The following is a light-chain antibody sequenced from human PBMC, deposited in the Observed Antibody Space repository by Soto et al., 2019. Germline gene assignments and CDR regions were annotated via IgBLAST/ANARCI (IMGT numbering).Light chain of an antibody. CDR1: QSVSSN. V-gene: IGKV3-15*01. J-gene: IGKJ1*01. CDR3: QQYNNWGT. Sequence: EIVMTQSPATLSVSPGERATLSCRASQSVSSNLAWYQQKPGQAPRLLISGASTRATGIPARFSGSGSGTEFTLTISSLQSEDFAVCYCQQYNNWGTFGQGTKVEIK. CDR2: GAS.